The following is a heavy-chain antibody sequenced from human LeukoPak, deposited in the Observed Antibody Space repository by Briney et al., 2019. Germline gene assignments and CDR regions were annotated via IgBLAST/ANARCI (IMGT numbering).Heavy chain of an antibody. CDR2: INHSGST. D-gene: IGHD2-21*02. V-gene: IGHV4-34*01. J-gene: IGHJ4*02. Sequence: SETLSLTCAVYGGSFSGYYWSWIRQPPGKGLEWIGEINHSGSTNYNPSLKSRVTISVDTSKNQFSLKLSSVTAADTAVYYCARDISARGDVDYWGQGTLVTVSS. CDR3: ARDISARGDVDY. CDR1: GGSFSGYY.